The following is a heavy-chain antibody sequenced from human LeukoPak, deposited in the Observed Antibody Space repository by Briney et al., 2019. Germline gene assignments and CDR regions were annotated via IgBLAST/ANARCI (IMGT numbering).Heavy chain of an antibody. J-gene: IGHJ4*02. D-gene: IGHD3-22*01. V-gene: IGHV3-48*03. CDR2: ISSSGSTI. CDR1: GFTFSSYE. Sequence: GGSLRLSCAASGFTFSSYEMNWVRQAPGKGLEWVSYISSSGSTIYCADSVKGRFTISRDNAKNSLYLQMNSLRAEDTAVYYCARDGKEDSSDYWGQGTLVTVSS. CDR3: ARDGKEDSSDY.